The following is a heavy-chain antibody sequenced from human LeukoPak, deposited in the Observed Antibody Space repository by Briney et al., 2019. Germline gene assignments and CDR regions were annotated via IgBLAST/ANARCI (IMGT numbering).Heavy chain of an antibody. V-gene: IGHV4-34*01. CDR3: ARVLRPFTIFGVVFKSIDYFDY. J-gene: IGHJ4*02. CDR1: GGSFSDYY. CDR2: INHSGST. D-gene: IGHD3-3*01. Sequence: SETLSLTCAVYGGSFSDYYWSWIRQPPGKGLEWIGEINHSGSTNYKPSLKSRVTISVDTSKNQFSLKLSSVTAADTAVYYCARVLRPFTIFGVVFKSIDYFDYWGQGTLVTVSS.